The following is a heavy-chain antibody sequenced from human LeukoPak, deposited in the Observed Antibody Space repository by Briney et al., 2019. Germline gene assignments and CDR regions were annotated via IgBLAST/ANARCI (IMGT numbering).Heavy chain of an antibody. J-gene: IGHJ2*01. D-gene: IGHD5-18*01. CDR3: AKVGTGYSYGWDWYFDL. CDR2: ISGSGGNT. V-gene: IGHV3-23*01. Sequence: GGSLRLSCAASGFTFSSYAMSWVRQAPGKGLEWVSAISGSGGNTYYADSVEGRFTISRDNSKNTLYLQMNSLRAEDTAVYYCAKVGTGYSYGWDWYFDLWGRGTLVTVSS. CDR1: GFTFSSYA.